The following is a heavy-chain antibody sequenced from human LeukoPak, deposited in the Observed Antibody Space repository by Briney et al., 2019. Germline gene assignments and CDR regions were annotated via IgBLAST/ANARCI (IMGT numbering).Heavy chain of an antibody. Sequence: SETLSLTCTVSGSSISSYYWSWIRQPPGKGLEWIGYIYYSGSTNYNPSLKSRVTISVDTSKNQFSLKLSSVTAADTAVYYCARVLGYCSSTSCYGGPDYYGMDVWGKGTTVTVSS. CDR3: ARVLGYCSSTSCYGGPDYYGMDV. D-gene: IGHD2-2*01. V-gene: IGHV4-59*01. CDR1: GSSISSYY. J-gene: IGHJ6*04. CDR2: IYYSGST.